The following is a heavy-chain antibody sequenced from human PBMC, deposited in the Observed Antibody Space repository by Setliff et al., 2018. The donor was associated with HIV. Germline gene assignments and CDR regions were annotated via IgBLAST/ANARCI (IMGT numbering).Heavy chain of an antibody. J-gene: IGHJ4*02. CDR2: VDHEDGEA. CDR3: ARRRAVGGPTKFDS. CDR1: GYTFTNSY. D-gene: IGHD6-19*01. Sequence: ASVKVSCKASGYTFTNSYMHWVRQAPGKGLEWMGRVDHEDGEAIYVEKFQGRVTITADTSTDTAYMELSSLRSEDTAVYYCARRRAVGGPTKFDSWGQGTLVTVSS. V-gene: IGHV1-69-2*01.